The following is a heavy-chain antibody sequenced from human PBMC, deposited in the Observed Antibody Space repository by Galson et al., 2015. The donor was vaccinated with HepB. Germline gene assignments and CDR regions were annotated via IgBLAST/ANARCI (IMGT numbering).Heavy chain of an antibody. CDR3: ASQDPTYYYYMDV. Sequence: SVKVSCKASGYTFTSYHMHWARQAPGQGLEWMGIINPSGGSTSYAQKFQGRVTMTRDTSTSTVYMELSSLRSEDTAVYYCASQDPTYYYYMDVWGKGTTVTVSS. J-gene: IGHJ6*03. V-gene: IGHV1-46*01. CDR1: GYTFTSYH. CDR2: INPSGGST.